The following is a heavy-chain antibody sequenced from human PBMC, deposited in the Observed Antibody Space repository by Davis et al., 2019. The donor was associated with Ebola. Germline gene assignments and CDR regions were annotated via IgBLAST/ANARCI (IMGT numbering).Heavy chain of an antibody. CDR2: ISSGGAYT. CDR3: ARGRDYGDYYYYAMDV. D-gene: IGHD4-17*01. CDR1: GFTFSNYN. Sequence: GGSLRLSCAASGFTFSNYNMNWVRQAPGKGLEWVSSISSGGAYTYYADSVKGRFTISRDNAKNSLYLQMNSLRAEDTAVYYCARGRDYGDYYYYAMDVWGQGTTVTVSS. V-gene: IGHV3-21*01. J-gene: IGHJ6*02.